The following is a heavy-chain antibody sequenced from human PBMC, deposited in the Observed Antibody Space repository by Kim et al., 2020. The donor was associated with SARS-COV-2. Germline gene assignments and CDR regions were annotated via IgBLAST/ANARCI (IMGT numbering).Heavy chain of an antibody. V-gene: IGHV4-30-4*01. Sequence: SETLSLTCTVSGASVNIGDYYWGWIRQPPGKGLEWIGHIYYSGSTYYNPSLKSRITMSVDSSKNHFPLTLSSVTAADTAMYYCARVLTYYDGTDYYYPNAFDIWGQGTMVTVSS. CDR3: ARVLTYYDGTDYYYPNAFDI. CDR2: IYYSGST. D-gene: IGHD3-22*01. CDR1: GASVNIGDYY. J-gene: IGHJ3*02.